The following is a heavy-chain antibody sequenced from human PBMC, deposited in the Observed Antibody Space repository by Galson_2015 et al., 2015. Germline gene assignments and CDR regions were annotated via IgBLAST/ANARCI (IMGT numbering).Heavy chain of an antibody. V-gene: IGHV1-18*04. CDR3: ARAGRYNWTDAYPFDY. CDR2: ISAYNGNT. J-gene: IGHJ4*02. Sequence: SCKASGYTFTSYGISWVRQAPGQGLEWMGWISAYNGNTNYAQKLQGRVTMTTDTSTSTAYMELRSLRSDDTAVYYCARAGRYNWTDAYPFDYWAQGTLVTVSS. CDR1: GYTFTSYG. D-gene: IGHD1-1*01.